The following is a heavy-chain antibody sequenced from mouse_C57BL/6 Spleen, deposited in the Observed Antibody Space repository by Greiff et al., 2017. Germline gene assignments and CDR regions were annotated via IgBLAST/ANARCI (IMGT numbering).Heavy chain of an antibody. CDR3: ARGEYDSVFAY. CDR1: GYSFTDYN. Sequence: VQLKESGPELVKPGASVKISCKASGYSFTDYNMNWVKQSNGKGLEWIGVINPNYGTTSYNQKFKGKATLTVDQSSSTAYMQLNSLTSENSAVYFCARGEYDSVFAYWGQGTLVTVSA. CDR2: INPNYGTT. V-gene: IGHV1-39*01. J-gene: IGHJ3*01. D-gene: IGHD2-4*01.